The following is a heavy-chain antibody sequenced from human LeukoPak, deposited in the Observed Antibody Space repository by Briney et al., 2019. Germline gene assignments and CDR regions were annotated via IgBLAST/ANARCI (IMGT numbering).Heavy chain of an antibody. CDR1: GFTFSNYG. CDR2: IRFDESDK. CDR3: ARAPSSNTKNYYYYYMDV. V-gene: IGHV3-30*02. J-gene: IGHJ6*03. D-gene: IGHD6-13*01. Sequence: GGSLRLSCAASGFTFSNYGMHWVRQAPGKGLEWVAHIRFDESDKYYADSVKGRFTISRDISRNTVYLQMNSLRAEDTAVYYCARAPSSNTKNYYYYYMDVWGKGTTVTISS.